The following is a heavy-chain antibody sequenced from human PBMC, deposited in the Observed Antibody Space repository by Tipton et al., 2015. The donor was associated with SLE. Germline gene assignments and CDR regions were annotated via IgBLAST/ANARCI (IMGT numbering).Heavy chain of an antibody. J-gene: IGHJ4*02. CDR2: IYHSGNT. Sequence: TLSLTCTVSGASISDDYYWGWIRQPPGKGLEWIGNIYHSGNTYYNPSLKSRVTLSVDASKNQFSLKLSTVTAADTAVYYCARLSFGYNSGWYIDYWGQGTLVTVSS. D-gene: IGHD6-19*01. CDR1: GASISDDYY. V-gene: IGHV4-38-2*02. CDR3: ARLSFGYNSGWYIDY.